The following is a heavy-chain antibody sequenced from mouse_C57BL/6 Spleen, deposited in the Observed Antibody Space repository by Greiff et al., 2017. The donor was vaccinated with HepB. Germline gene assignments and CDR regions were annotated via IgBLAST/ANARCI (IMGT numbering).Heavy chain of an antibody. CDR1: GYTFTSYG. J-gene: IGHJ1*03. CDR3: ARYEDHYYGSSYRYWYFDV. CDR2: IYPRSGNT. V-gene: IGHV1-81*01. Sequence: VQLQQSGAELARPGASVKLSCKASGYTFTSYGISWVKQRTGQGLEWIGEIYPRSGNTYYNEKFKGKATLTADKSSSTAYMELRSLTSEDSAVYFCARYEDHYYGSSYRYWYFDVWGTGTTVTVSS. D-gene: IGHD1-1*01.